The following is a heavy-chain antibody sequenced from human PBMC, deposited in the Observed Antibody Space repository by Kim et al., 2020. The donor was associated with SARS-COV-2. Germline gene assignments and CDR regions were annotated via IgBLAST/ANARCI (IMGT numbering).Heavy chain of an antibody. Sequence: DSVKGRFTISRDNSKNTLYLQMNSLRAEDTAVYYCATMAHVWFGELLFSDYWGQGTLVTVSS. D-gene: IGHD3-10*01. V-gene: IGHV3-23*01. J-gene: IGHJ4*02. CDR3: ATMAHVWFGELLFSDY.